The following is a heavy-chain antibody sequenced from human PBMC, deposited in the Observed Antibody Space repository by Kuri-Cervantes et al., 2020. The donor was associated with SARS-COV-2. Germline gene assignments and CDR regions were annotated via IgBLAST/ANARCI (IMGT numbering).Heavy chain of an antibody. CDR2: ISSRGDST. J-gene: IGHJ4*02. D-gene: IGHD4-23*01. V-gene: IGHV3-23*01. Sequence: GGSLRLSCAASGFTFSNYNMNWVRQAPGKGLEWVSSISSRGDSTYYADSVRGRFTISRDNSKNTLYLQMNSLRADDTAVYYCAKNRRTVAAPFDYWGQGTLVTVSS. CDR3: AKNRRTVAAPFDY. CDR1: GFTFSNYN.